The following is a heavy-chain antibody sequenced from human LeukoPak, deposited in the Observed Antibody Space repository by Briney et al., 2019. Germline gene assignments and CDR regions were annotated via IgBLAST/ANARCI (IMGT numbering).Heavy chain of an antibody. J-gene: IGHJ6*03. V-gene: IGHV4-39*02. Sequence: SETLSLTCTVSGGSISSSSYYWGWIRQPPGKGLEWIGTIYYSGTTYYNPSLKSRVTISADTSKNHFSLKLSSVTAADTAVYYCARPGHSYYYMDVWGKGTTATVSS. CDR3: ARPGHSYYYMDV. CDR2: IYYSGTT. CDR1: GGSISSSSYY. D-gene: IGHD1-1*01.